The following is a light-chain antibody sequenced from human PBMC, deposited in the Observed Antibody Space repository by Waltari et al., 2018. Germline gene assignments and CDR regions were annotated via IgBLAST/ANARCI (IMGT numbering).Light chain of an antibody. CDR2: DFF. CDR1: VTVSSA. CDR3: QQFNSYPLT. Sequence: AIQLTQSPSSLSASVGDRVTIPCRASVTVSSALAWYQQKPGKAPKLLVYDFFNLQSGVPSRFSGSGSGIDFTLTISDLQPEDFATYYCQQFNSYPLTFGGGTKVEI. V-gene: IGKV1-13*02. J-gene: IGKJ4*01.